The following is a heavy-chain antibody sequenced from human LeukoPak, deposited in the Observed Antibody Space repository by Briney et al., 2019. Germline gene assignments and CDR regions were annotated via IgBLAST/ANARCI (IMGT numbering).Heavy chain of an antibody. Sequence: ASVKVSCKPSGDTLTELPMHWVRQSPGKGLGWMGGFVPEDGETIYAQKFQGRVTMTEDTSTDTAYMELSSLRSDDTAVYFCATLPRGHLFDSWGQGTLVTVSS. V-gene: IGHV1-24*01. D-gene: IGHD3-10*01. CDR3: ATLPRGHLFDS. J-gene: IGHJ4*02. CDR1: GDTLTELP. CDR2: FVPEDGET.